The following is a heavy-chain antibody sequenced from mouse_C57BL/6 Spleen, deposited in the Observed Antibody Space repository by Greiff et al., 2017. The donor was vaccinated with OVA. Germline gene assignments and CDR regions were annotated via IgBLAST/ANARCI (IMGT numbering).Heavy chain of an antibody. CDR2: IYPGDGDT. V-gene: IGHV1-82*01. Sequence: QVQLQQSGPELVKPGASVKISCKASGYAFRSSWMNWVKQRPGKGLEWIGRIYPGDGDTNYNGKFKGKATLTADKSSSTAYMQLSSLTSEDSAVYFCARSYYGSSYVYFDYWGQGTTLTVSS. J-gene: IGHJ2*01. CDR1: GYAFRSSW. CDR3: ARSYYGSSYVYFDY. D-gene: IGHD1-1*01.